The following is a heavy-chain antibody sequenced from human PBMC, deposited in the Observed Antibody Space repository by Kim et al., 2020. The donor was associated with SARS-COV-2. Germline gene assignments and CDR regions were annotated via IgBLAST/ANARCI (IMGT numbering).Heavy chain of an antibody. D-gene: IGHD6-19*01. Sequence: SETLSLTCTVSGGSISSSSYYWGWIRQPPGKGLEWIGSIYYSGSTYYNPSLKSRVTISVDTSKNQFSLKLSSVTAADTAVYYCARGPVDIAVAGSPFDYWGQGTLVTVSS. J-gene: IGHJ4*02. CDR1: GGSISSSSYY. CDR3: ARGPVDIAVAGSPFDY. CDR2: IYYSGST. V-gene: IGHV4-39*01.